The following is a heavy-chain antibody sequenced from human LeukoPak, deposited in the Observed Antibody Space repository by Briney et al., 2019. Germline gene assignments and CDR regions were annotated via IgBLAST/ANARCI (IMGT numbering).Heavy chain of an antibody. D-gene: IGHD6-19*01. V-gene: IGHV4-39*01. J-gene: IGHJ6*02. CDR2: IYYRGST. Sequence: PSETLSLTYTVSGGSISSSSYYWGWIRQPPGKGLEWIGSIYYRGSTYYNPSLKSRVTISVDTSNNQFSLKPSSVTAADTAVYYCARQPGYSSGWTPTYYYYGMDVWGQGTTVTVSS. CDR1: GGSISSSSYY. CDR3: ARQPGYSSGWTPTYYYYGMDV.